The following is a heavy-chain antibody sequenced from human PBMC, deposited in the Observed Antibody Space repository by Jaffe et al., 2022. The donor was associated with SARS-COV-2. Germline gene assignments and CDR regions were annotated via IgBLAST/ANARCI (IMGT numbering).Heavy chain of an antibody. J-gene: IGHJ6*02. CDR2: IWYDGSNK. Sequence: QVQLVESGGGVVQPGRSLRLSCAASGFTFSSYGMHWVRQAPGKGLEWVAVIWYDGSNKYYADSVKGRFTISRDNSKNTLYLQMNSLRAEDTAVYYCARPIAVAVHGLYYGMDVWGQGTTVTVSS. V-gene: IGHV3-33*01. CDR3: ARPIAVAVHGLYYGMDV. CDR1: GFTFSSYG. D-gene: IGHD6-19*01.